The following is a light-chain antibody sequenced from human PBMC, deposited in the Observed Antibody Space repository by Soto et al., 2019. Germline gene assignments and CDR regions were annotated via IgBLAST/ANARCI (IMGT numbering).Light chain of an antibody. CDR2: RVS. Sequence: EIVMTQSPATLSVSPGESATLSCRASLPVSSNLAWYRQIPGQAPTLLIYRVSTRATDIPARFSGSGSGTEFPLTISSLQSEDSAVYYWQQYNNWPYTFGPGTKLEIK. J-gene: IGKJ2*01. CDR3: QQYNNWPYT. V-gene: IGKV3-15*01. CDR1: LPVSSN.